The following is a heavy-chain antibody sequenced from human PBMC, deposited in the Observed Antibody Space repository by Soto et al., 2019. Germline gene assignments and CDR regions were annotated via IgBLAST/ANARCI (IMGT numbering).Heavy chain of an antibody. V-gene: IGHV4-30-4*01. D-gene: IGHD2-15*01. J-gene: IGHJ6*02. CDR2: IDYSGST. CDR1: GGSISSGDYY. Sequence: QVQLQESGPGLVKPSQTLSLTCTVSGGSISSGDYYWSWIRQPPGKVLEWIGYIDYSGSTYYNPSLKSRVTISVDTPTNPFSQKLISVTAADTAVYYCASGGGPRYGMDVWGQGTTVTVSS. CDR3: ASGGGPRYGMDV.